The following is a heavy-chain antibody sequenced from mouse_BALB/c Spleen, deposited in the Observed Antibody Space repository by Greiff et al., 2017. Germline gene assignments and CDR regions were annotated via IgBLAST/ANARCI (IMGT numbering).Heavy chain of an antibody. V-gene: IGHV3-2*02. Sequence: EVKLQESGPGLVKPSQSLSLTCTVTGYSITSDYAWNWIRQFPGNKLEWMGYISYSGSTSYNPSLKSRISITRDTSKNQFFLQLNSVTTEDTATYYCAREEGSYFDYWGQGTTLTVSS. CDR1: GYSITSDYA. CDR3: AREEGSYFDY. CDR2: ISYSGST. J-gene: IGHJ2*01.